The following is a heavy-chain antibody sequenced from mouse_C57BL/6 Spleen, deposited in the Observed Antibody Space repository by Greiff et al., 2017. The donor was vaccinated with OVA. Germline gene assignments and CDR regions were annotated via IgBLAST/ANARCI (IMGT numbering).Heavy chain of an antibody. CDR2: ISYDGSN. V-gene: IGHV3-6*01. CDR3: ARGDYGSPLGYFDY. J-gene: IGHJ2*01. D-gene: IGHD1-1*01. CDR1: GYSITSGYY. Sequence: EVQLQQSGPGLVKPSQSLSLTCSVTGYSITSGYYWNWIRQFPGNKLEWMGYISYDGSNNYNPSLKNRISITRDTSKNQFFLKLNSVTTEDTATYYCARGDYGSPLGYFDYWGQGTTLTVSS.